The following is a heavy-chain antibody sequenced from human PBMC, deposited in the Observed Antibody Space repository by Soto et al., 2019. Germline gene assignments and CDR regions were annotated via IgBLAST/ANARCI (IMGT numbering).Heavy chain of an antibody. CDR1: GLRVSSFA. V-gene: IGHV3-23*01. D-gene: IGHD3-16*01. J-gene: IGHJ4*02. Sequence: PGGSLRLSCAASGLRVSSFAMTWVRQAPGKGLEWISSVNGDGTATYYANSVKGRFTISRDTSKNTLYLQVDSLRAEDTAVYYCPKITRVWGQGTLVTVYS. CDR3: PKITRV. CDR2: VNGDGTAT.